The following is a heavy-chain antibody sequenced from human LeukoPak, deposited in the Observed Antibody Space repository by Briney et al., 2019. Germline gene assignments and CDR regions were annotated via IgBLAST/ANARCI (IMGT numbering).Heavy chain of an antibody. V-gene: IGHV1-46*01. D-gene: IGHD6-19*01. Sequence: ASVKVSCKASGYTFTSYYMHWVRQAPGQGLEWMGIINPSGGSTSYAQKSQGRVTMTRDTSTSTVYMELSSLKSEDTAVYYCARGDSSGWYDDYYYYYGMDVWGQGTTVTVSS. CDR2: INPSGGST. CDR1: GYTFTSYY. CDR3: ARGDSSGWYDDYYYYYGMDV. J-gene: IGHJ6*02.